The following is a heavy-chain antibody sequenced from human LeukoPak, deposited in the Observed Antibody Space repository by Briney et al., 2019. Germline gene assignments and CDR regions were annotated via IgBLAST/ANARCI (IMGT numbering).Heavy chain of an antibody. Sequence: ASVKVSCEASGYTFTGYYMHWVRQAPGQGLEWMGWINPNSGGTNYAQKFQGRVTMTRDTSISTAYMEVSRLSSDAAAVYYGARSTGYYHDYWGHGTLVTVSS. D-gene: IGHD3-9*01. J-gene: IGHJ4*01. CDR2: INPNSGGT. CDR3: ARSTGYYHDY. V-gene: IGHV1-2*02. CDR1: GYTFTGYY.